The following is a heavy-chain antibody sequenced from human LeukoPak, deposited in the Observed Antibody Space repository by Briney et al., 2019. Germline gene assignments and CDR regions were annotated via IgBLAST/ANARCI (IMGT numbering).Heavy chain of an antibody. V-gene: IGHV3-23*01. CDR2: ISHDGSGT. CDR1: EFFFSNYA. J-gene: IGHJ5*02. D-gene: IGHD2-8*02. Sequence: GGSLRLSCAASEFFFSNYAMSWVRQAPGKGLEWVASISHDGSGTYYADSVKGRFTISRDNSKNMLYLQMYSLRAEDTALYYCARVTGTWSYWFDPWGQGTLVTVSS. CDR3: ARVTGTWSYWFDP.